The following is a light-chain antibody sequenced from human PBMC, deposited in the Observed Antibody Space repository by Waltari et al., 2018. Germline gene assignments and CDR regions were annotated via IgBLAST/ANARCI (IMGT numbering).Light chain of an antibody. CDR1: SSDIGGYSF. CDR3: SSYSNTNTPYVVLL. Sequence: QSALTQPASVSGSPGQSITISCTGTSSDIGGYSFVSWYQQHPGKAPKLMIYDVSNRLSGVSDRFSGSKSGKTASLTISGLQAEDEADYYCSSYSNTNTPYVVLLFGGGTKLTVL. V-gene: IGLV2-14*03. CDR2: DVS. J-gene: IGLJ2*01.